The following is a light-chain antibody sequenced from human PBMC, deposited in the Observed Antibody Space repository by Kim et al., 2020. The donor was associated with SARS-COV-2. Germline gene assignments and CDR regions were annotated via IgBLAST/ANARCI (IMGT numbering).Light chain of an antibody. CDR1: QSVSSCY. J-gene: IGKJ4*01. CDR3: QQYTGSPLT. V-gene: IGKV3-20*01. CDR2: GAS. Sequence: PGERATLSCRASQSVSSCYLAWYQQKPGQARRLLIYGASSRATGIPDRFSGSGSGTDYTLTISTLEPDDFAVYHCQQYTGSPLTFGGGTKV.